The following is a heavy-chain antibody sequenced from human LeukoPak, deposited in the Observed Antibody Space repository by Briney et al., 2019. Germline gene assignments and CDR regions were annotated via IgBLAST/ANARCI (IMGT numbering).Heavy chain of an antibody. CDR1: GYTFTSYD. V-gene: IGHV1-8*01. Sequence: ASVKVSCKASGYTFTSYDINWVRQAPGQGLEWMGWMNPNTGKTGYAQKFQGRVTITGNSSISTVDLELSSLTSDDTAVYYCARGPLTGEHYHYYMDVWGKGTTVTVSS. CDR3: ARGPLTGEHYHYYMDV. J-gene: IGHJ6*03. CDR2: MNPNTGKT. D-gene: IGHD7-27*01.